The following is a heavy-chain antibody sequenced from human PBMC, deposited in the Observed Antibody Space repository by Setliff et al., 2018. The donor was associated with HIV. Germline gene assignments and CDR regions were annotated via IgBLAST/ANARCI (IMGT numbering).Heavy chain of an antibody. D-gene: IGHD2-2*01. CDR3: ARVRLRVPPSIFDY. V-gene: IGHV4-38-2*02. CDR2: MYHSGST. Sequence: PSETLSLTCSVSGHSIRSGYYWGWIRQPPGKGLEWIGTMYHSGSTYYNPSLQGRVTMFFDTSEDHFSLRLSSVTAADTAVYYCARVRLRVPPSIFDYWGMGSLVTVSS. CDR1: GHSIRSGYY. J-gene: IGHJ4*02.